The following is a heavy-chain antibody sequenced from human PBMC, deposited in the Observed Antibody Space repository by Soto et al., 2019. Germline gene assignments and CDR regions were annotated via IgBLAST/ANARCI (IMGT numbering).Heavy chain of an antibody. CDR2: IKQDGSEK. CDR1: GFALSNYW. Sequence: EVQLVESGGGLVQPGESLRLSCVASGFALSNYWINWVRQAPGKGLEWVANIKQDGSEKNYVDSVKGRFTISRDNARNSVYLQMNSLRAEDTAAYYCATETSTWGCWGQGTLVTVSS. D-gene: IGHD7-27*01. J-gene: IGHJ4*02. CDR3: ATETSTWGC. V-gene: IGHV3-7*05.